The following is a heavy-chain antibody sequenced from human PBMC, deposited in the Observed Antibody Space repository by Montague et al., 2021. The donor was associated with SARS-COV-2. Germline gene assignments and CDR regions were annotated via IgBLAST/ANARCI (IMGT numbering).Heavy chain of an antibody. V-gene: IGHV4-59*08. CDR2: VYYNGNT. CDR1: GGSNASHD. D-gene: IGHD6-19*01. CDR3: ARGWAFDP. J-gene: IGHJ3*01. Sequence: SETLSLTCTVSGGSNASHDWNWICQSPGKRPEWNGYVYYNGNTKYNPSLQSRVTISIDTSENQFSLRLNSVTAADTAVYFCARGWAFDPWGQGRWVTVSS.